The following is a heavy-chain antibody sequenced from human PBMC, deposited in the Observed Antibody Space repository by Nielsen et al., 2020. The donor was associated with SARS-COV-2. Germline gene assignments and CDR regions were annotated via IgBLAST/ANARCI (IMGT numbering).Heavy chain of an antibody. CDR1: GYSIDGGYY. CDR2: IFHSGST. D-gene: IGHD5-12*01. Sequence: SETLSLTCTVSGYSIDGGYYWAWIRQPPGKGLEWIGSIFHSGSTYYNPSLKSRVTISVDTSKNQFSLKLSSVTAADTAVYYCARQHERRDGYDFRRYYYYYYGMDVWGQGTTVTVSS. V-gene: IGHV4-38-2*02. CDR3: ARQHERRDGYDFRRYYYYYYGMDV. J-gene: IGHJ6*02.